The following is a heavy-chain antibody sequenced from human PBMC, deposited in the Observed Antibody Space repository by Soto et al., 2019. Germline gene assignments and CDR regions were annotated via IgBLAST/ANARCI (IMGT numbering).Heavy chain of an antibody. J-gene: IGHJ4*02. CDR3: ARDGCSGRRCYSDY. CDR2: ISYDGSNK. V-gene: IGHV3-30-3*01. Sequence: PGGSLRLSCAASGFTFSSYAMHWVRQAPGKGLEWVAVISYDGSNKYYADSVKGRFTISRDNSKNTLYLQMNSLRAEDTAVYYFARDGCSGRRCYSDYWGQGALVDVSS. CDR1: GFTFSSYA. D-gene: IGHD2-15*01.